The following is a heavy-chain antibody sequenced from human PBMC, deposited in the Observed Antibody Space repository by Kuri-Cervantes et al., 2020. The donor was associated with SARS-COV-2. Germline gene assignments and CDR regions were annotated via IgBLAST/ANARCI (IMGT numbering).Heavy chain of an antibody. J-gene: IGHJ4*02. CDR1: GFLFSASA. CDR2: VRGKANNYAT. Sequence: GGSLRLSCEVSGFLFSASATHWVRQGSGKGLEWVGRVRGKANNYATAYAASVKGRFTISRDDSKNMAYLQMNSLKTEDTAVYYCTTLIDYWGQGALVTVSS. V-gene: IGHV3-73*01. CDR3: TTLIDY.